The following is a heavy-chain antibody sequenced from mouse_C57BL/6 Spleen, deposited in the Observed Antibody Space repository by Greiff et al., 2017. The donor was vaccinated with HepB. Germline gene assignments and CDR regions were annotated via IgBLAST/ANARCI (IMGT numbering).Heavy chain of an antibody. J-gene: IGHJ3*01. D-gene: IGHD2-2*01. CDR1: GYAFSSYW. V-gene: IGHV1-80*01. Sequence: QVQLQQSGAELVKPGASVKISCKASGYAFSSYWMNWVKQRPGKGLEWIGQIYPGDGDTNYNGKLKGKDTMTADKSSRTTYMQLSSLTAEDSAVYFCARQTMVKACWGQAALVTVCA. CDR2: IYPGDGDT. CDR3: ARQTMVKAC.